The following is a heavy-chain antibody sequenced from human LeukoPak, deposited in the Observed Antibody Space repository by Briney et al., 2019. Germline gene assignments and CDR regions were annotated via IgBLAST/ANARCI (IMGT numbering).Heavy chain of an antibody. J-gene: IGHJ4*02. Sequence: PGGSLRLSCAASGFTFSSYAMSWVRQAPGKGLEWVSTISGSGGTTDYADSVKGRFTISRDNSKNTLYLQMNSLRAEDTALYYCAKDMGHSSGRGGSYFDYWGQGTLVTVSS. CDR3: AKDMGHSSGRGGSYFDY. V-gene: IGHV3-23*01. D-gene: IGHD6-19*01. CDR2: ISGSGGTT. CDR1: GFTFSSYA.